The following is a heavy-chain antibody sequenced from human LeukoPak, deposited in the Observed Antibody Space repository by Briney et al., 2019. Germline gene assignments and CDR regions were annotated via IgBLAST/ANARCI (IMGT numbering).Heavy chain of an antibody. CDR3: ARSNQADDY. Sequence: TGGSLRPSCAASGFNFRNYWMHWVRQVPEKGLVWVSRINPGGSSTTYADSVKGRFTISRDNAKNTLYLQMNSLRSEDTAVYYCARSNQADDYWGQGTLVTVAS. J-gene: IGHJ4*02. CDR1: GFNFRNYW. V-gene: IGHV3-74*01. D-gene: IGHD4-11*01. CDR2: INPGGSST.